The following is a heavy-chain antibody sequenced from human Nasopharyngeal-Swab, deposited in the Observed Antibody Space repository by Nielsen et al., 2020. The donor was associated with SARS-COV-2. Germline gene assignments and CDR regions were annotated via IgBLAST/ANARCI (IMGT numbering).Heavy chain of an antibody. V-gene: IGHV3-48*03. CDR2: ISSSGSTI. CDR1: GFTFSSYE. D-gene: IGHD1-1*01. Sequence: GESLKISCAASGFTFSSYEMNWVRQAPGKGPEWVSYISSSGSTIYYADSVKGRFTISRDNAKNSLYLQMNSLRAEDTAVYYCASYHNDWNDVAFDIWGQGTMVTVSS. J-gene: IGHJ3*02. CDR3: ASYHNDWNDVAFDI.